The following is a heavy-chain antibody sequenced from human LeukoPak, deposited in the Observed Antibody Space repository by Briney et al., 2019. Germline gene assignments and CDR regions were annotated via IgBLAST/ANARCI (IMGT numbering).Heavy chain of an antibody. D-gene: IGHD2-8*01. V-gene: IGHV3-64*04. CDR2: ISTNGVST. Sequence: PGGSLRLSCSASGFTFNSYAMHWVRQAPGKGPEYVSGISTNGVSTYYADSVKDRFTISRDNSKNTLYLQMNSLRAEDAAVYYCAKMVREFYTISYYFDYWGQGTLVTVSS. CDR3: AKMVREFYTISYYFDY. J-gene: IGHJ4*02. CDR1: GFTFNSYA.